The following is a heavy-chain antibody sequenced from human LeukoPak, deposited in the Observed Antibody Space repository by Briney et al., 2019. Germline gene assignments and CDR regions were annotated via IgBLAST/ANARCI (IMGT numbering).Heavy chain of an antibody. CDR2: IYYSGSI. Sequence: SETLSLTCTVSGGSISSYYWSWIRQPPGKGLEWIGYIYYSGSINYNPSLKSRVIISVDTSKNQFSLKLNSVTAADTAVYYCAREVSGWPHFDYWGQGTLVTVSS. CDR1: GGSISSYY. J-gene: IGHJ4*02. D-gene: IGHD5-24*01. V-gene: IGHV4-59*12. CDR3: AREVSGWPHFDY.